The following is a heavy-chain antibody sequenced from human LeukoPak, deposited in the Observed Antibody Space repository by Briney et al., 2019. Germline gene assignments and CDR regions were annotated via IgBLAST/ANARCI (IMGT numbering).Heavy chain of an antibody. J-gene: IGHJ4*02. CDR2: IYHSGST. V-gene: IGHV4-30-2*01. D-gene: IGHD6-13*01. CDR3: ARALMYTSSSWHGTLDY. Sequence: PSETLSLTCTVSGGSISSGGYSWSWIRQPPGTGLEWIGYIYHSGSTYYNPSLKSRVTISVDRSKNQFSLKLSSVTAADTAVYYCARALMYTSSSWHGTLDYWGQGTLVTVSS. CDR1: GGSISSGGYS.